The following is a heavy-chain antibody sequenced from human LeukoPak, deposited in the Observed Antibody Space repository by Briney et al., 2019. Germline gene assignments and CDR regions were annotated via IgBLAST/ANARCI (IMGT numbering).Heavy chain of an antibody. Sequence: SGGSLRLSCAASGFTFSSYAMSWVRQAPGKGLEWVSAISGSGGSTYYADSVKGRFTISRDNSKNTLYLQMNSLRAEDTAVYYCAKELLLWFGELLPVNFDYWGQGTLVTVSS. CDR3: AKELLLWFGELLPVNFDY. CDR2: ISGSGGST. J-gene: IGHJ4*02. V-gene: IGHV3-23*01. D-gene: IGHD3-10*01. CDR1: GFTFSSYA.